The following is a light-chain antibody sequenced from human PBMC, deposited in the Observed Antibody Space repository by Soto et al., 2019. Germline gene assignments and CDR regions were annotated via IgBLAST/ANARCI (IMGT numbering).Light chain of an antibody. CDR2: DAS. J-gene: IGKJ4*01. Sequence: DIQMTQSPSSLSASVGDRVTITCQASQDISNYLNWYQRKPGKAPKLLIYDASNLETGVPSRFSGSGSGTDFTFTISSLQPEDIATYYCQQYGNLPLTFGGGTKVDIK. V-gene: IGKV1-33*01. CDR1: QDISNY. CDR3: QQYGNLPLT.